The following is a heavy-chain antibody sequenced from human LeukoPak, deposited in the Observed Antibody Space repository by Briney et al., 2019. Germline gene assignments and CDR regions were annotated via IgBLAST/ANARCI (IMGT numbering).Heavy chain of an antibody. CDR2: ISWNSGSI. D-gene: IGHD2-2*01. CDR3: AKDGPRYCSSTSCYAPLWFDP. V-gene: IGHV3-9*01. J-gene: IGHJ5*02. Sequence: GGSLRLSCAASGFTFDDYAMHWVRQAPGKGLEWVSGISWNSGSIGYADSVKGRSTISRDNAKNSLYLQMNSLRAEDTALYYCAKDGPRYCSSTSCYAPLWFDPWGQGALVTVSS. CDR1: GFTFDDYA.